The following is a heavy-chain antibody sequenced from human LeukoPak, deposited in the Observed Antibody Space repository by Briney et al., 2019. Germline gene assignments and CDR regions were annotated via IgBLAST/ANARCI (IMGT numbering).Heavy chain of an antibody. V-gene: IGHV4-34*01. J-gene: IGHJ4*02. CDR1: GGSFSGYY. D-gene: IGHD3-10*01. CDR3: ARGPITYYYGSGSYYIFDY. Sequence: SETLSLTCAVYGGSFSGYYWSWIRQPPGKALEWIGEINHSGSTNYNPSLKSRVTISVDTSKNQFSLKLSSVTAADTAVYYCARGPITYYYGSGSYYIFDYWGQGTLVTVSS. CDR2: INHSGST.